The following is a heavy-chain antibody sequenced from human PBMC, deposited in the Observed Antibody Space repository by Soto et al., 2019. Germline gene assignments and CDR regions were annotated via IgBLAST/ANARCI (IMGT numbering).Heavy chain of an antibody. D-gene: IGHD3-10*01. J-gene: IGHJ6*02. V-gene: IGHV3-23*01. CDR3: AREVVLGGTTCYYYGLGV. Sequence: EVRLLESGGGLVQSGGSLRLSCVASGFTLSSYAMSWVRQAPEKGLEWVSAISGSGTSTYYTDSVKGRFTISRDNSENTLYRQMNSLRAEDTATYFCAREVVLGGTTCYYYGLGVLGQGATGAVS. CDR2: ISGSGTST. CDR1: GFTLSSYA.